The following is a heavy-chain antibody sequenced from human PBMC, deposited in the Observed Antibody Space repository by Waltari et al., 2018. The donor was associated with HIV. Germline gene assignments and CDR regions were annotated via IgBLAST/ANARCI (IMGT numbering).Heavy chain of an antibody. CDR1: GFTFDDYA. Sequence: EVQLVESGGGLVQPGGSLRLSCAASGFTFDDYAMHWVRQAPGKGLEGVSGISWNSGSKGYADSVKGRFTISRDNAKNSLYLQMNSLRAEDTALYYCAKDRGTGTTVYYYYGMDVWGQGTTVTVSS. CDR2: ISWNSGSK. CDR3: AKDRGTGTTVYYYYGMDV. V-gene: IGHV3-9*01. D-gene: IGHD1-7*01. J-gene: IGHJ6*02.